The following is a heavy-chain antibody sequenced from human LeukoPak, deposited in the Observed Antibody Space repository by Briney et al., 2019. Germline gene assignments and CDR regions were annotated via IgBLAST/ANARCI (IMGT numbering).Heavy chain of an antibody. D-gene: IGHD1-26*01. CDR3: AKVKADSGRFFFDF. CDR2: IYCTGST. J-gene: IGHJ4*02. Sequence: SETLSLTCTVSGGSISTYYWSWIRQPPGKGLEWIGYIYCTGSTNYNPSLKSRVTLSLDTSKNQFSLRLSSVTAADTAVYYCAKVKADSGRFFFDFWGQGTLVTVSS. CDR1: GGSISTYY. V-gene: IGHV4-59*03.